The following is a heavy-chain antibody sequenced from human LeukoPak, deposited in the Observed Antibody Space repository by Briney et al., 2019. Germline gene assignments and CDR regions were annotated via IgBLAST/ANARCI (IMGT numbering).Heavy chain of an antibody. D-gene: IGHD5-18*01. Sequence: AXVKVSCKVSGYTFTELYMHWVRQAPGKGLEWMGGFNPEDGETIYAQKFQGRVTMTEDTSTDTAYMELSRLRSEDTAVYYCATGSYGSYDYWGQGTLVTVSS. J-gene: IGHJ4*02. CDR1: GYTFTELY. CDR2: FNPEDGET. CDR3: ATGSYGSYDY. V-gene: IGHV1-24*01.